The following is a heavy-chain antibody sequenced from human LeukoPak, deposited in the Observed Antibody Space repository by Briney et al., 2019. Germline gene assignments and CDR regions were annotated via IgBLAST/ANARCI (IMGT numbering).Heavy chain of an antibody. CDR1: GGSFSGYY. CDR3: AREYGDFDY. V-gene: IGHV4-34*01. Sequence: PSETLSLTCAVYGGSFSGYYWSWIRQPPGKGLEWIGEINHSGSTNYNPSLKSRVTMSVDTSKNQFSLRLNSVTAADTAVYYCAREYGDFDYWGQGTLVTVSS. D-gene: IGHD4-17*01. J-gene: IGHJ4*02. CDR2: INHSGST.